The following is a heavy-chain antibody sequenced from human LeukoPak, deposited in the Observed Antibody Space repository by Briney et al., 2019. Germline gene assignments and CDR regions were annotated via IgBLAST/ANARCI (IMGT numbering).Heavy chain of an antibody. V-gene: IGHV4-39*01. J-gene: IGHJ4*02. CDR1: GGSVCITTYF. CDR2: INYSGST. D-gene: IGHD3-10*01. CDR3: ARYVAYGSGKYYFDY. Sequence: PSETLSLTCTVSGGSVCITTYFWSWVRQPPGKGVEWIACINYSGSTYYNPSLKSRVTISVDTSENQFSLKLSSVTAADTAVYYCARYVAYGSGKYYFDYWGQGTLVTVSS.